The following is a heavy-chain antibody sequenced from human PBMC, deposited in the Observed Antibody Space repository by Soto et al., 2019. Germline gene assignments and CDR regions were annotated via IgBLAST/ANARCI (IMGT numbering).Heavy chain of an antibody. V-gene: IGHV4-4*02. J-gene: IGHJ4*02. D-gene: IGHD3-10*01. CDR1: GGSSSTTHW. CDR3: ARDQNGSGNYYTPYFDY. Sequence: SETLSLTCAVSGGSSSTTHWWTWVRQPPGKGLEWIGEIYHSGSTNYNPSLKSRVTISVDNSKNQFSLNLSSVTAADTAVYYCARDQNGSGNYYTPYFDYWGQGTMVTVS. CDR2: IYHSGST.